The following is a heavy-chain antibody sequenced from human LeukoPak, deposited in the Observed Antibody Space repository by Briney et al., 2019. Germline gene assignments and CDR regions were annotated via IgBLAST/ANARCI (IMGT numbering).Heavy chain of an antibody. D-gene: IGHD3-22*01. CDR3: ARGGDSSGFYYYFDY. CDR2: FYHSGNT. V-gene: IGHV4-30-2*01. Sequence: PSETLSLTCTVSGGSISSGGYSWSWIRQPPGKDLEWIGYFYHSGNTYYNPSLKSRVTISVDRSKNQFSLKLTSVTAADTAVYYCARGGDSSGFYYYFDYWGQGTLVTVSS. J-gene: IGHJ4*02. CDR1: GGSISSGGYS.